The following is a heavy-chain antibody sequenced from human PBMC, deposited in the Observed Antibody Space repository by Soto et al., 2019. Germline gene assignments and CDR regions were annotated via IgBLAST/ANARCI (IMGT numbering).Heavy chain of an antibody. CDR3: ARGPGGYTYYYYYMDV. D-gene: IGHD5-12*01. CDR1: GRSISRYY. CDR2: IYYSGST. J-gene: IGHJ6*03. V-gene: IGHV4-59*12. Sequence: SETLSLTCTVSGRSISRYYWSWIRQPPGKGLEWIGYIYYSGSTNYNPSLKSRVTISVDTSKNQFSLKLSSVTAADTAVYYCARGPGGYTYYYYYMDVWGKGTTVTVSS.